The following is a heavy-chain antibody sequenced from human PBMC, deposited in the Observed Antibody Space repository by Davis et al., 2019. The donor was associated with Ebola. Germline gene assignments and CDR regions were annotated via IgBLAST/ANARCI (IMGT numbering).Heavy chain of an antibody. CDR3: ARDGAVGILVFTYYMDV. D-gene: IGHD3-3*01. CDR2: INPNSGGT. V-gene: IGHV1-2*02. Sequence: ASVKVSCKASGYTFTGYYMHWVRQAPGQGLEWMGWINPNSGGTNYAQKFQGRVTMTRDTSISTAYMELSRLRSDDTAVYYCARDGAVGILVFTYYMDVWGKGTTVTVSS. J-gene: IGHJ6*03. CDR1: GYTFTGYY.